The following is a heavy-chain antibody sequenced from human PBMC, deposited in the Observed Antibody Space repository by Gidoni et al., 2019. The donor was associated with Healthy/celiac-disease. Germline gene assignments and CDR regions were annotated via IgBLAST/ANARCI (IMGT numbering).Heavy chain of an antibody. Sequence: EVQLLESGGGLVQPGGSLRLSCAASGFTFTSYAMSWVRQAPGKGLEWVSAISGSGGSTYYADSVKGRFTISRDNSKNTLYLQMNSLRAEDTAVYYCAKDRLQLWQAAYFDYWGQGTLVTVSS. J-gene: IGHJ4*02. CDR1: GFTFTSYA. CDR3: AKDRLQLWQAAYFDY. CDR2: ISGSGGST. D-gene: IGHD5-18*01. V-gene: IGHV3-23*01.